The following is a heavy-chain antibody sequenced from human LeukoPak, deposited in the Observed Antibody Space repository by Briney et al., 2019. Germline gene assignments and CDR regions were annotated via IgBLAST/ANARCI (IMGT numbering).Heavy chain of an antibody. CDR2: IWYDGSNK. V-gene: IGHV3-33*01. CDR3: ARDDVAVTGALDF. Sequence: GGSLRLSCAASGYTFSSYGMHWVRQAPGKGLEGVAVIWYDGSNKYYADSVKGRLTISRDNSKNTLYLQMNSLRAEDTAVYYCARDDVAVTGALDFWGQGTLVTVSS. CDR1: GYTFSSYG. D-gene: IGHD6-19*01. J-gene: IGHJ4*02.